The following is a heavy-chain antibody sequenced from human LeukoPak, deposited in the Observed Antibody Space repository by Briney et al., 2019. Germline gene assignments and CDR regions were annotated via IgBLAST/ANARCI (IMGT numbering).Heavy chain of an antibody. CDR3: ATSASEYSSGWLSGLFDS. CDR1: GGSISSSSYY. CDR2: IYYSGST. V-gene: IGHV4-39*07. J-gene: IGHJ4*02. D-gene: IGHD6-19*01. Sequence: QTSETLSLTCTVSGGSISSSSYYWGWIRQPPGKGLEWIGSIYYSGSTNYNPSLRSRVTISVDTSKNQFSLKLNSVTAADTAVYYCATSASEYSSGWLSGLFDSWGQGTLVTVSS.